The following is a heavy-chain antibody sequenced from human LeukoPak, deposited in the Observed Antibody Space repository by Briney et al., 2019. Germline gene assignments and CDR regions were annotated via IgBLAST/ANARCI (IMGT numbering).Heavy chain of an antibody. CDR2: ISGSGGST. Sequence: PGGSLRPSCAASGFTVSSNYMSWVRQAPGKGLEWVSAISGSGGSTYYADSVKGRFTISRDNSKNTLYLQMNSLRAEDTAVYYCAKAARSWYESWFDPWGQGTLVTVSS. J-gene: IGHJ5*02. CDR3: AKAARSWYESWFDP. CDR1: GFTVSSNY. D-gene: IGHD6-13*01. V-gene: IGHV3-23*01.